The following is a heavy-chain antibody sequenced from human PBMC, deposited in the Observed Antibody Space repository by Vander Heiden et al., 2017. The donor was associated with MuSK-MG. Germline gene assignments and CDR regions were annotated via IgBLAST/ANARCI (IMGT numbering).Heavy chain of an antibody. D-gene: IGHD3-9*01. CDR2: TYYRSNKWYK. CDR3: ARDLPDWPPLIDAFDL. J-gene: IGHJ3*01. CDR1: GDRVFSNSFT. Sequence: QVQLQQSGPGLVKPSQTLSLTCAISGDRVFSNSFTWNWIRQSPSRGLEWLGRTYYRSNKWYKDYAVSVKSRITINPDTSKNQFSLQLNSVTPEDTAVYYCARDLPDWPPLIDAFDLWGQGTMVTVSS. V-gene: IGHV6-1*01.